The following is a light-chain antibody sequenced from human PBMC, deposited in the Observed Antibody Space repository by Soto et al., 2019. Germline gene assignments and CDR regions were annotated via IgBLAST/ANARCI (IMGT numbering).Light chain of an antibody. CDR1: QSISSSY. V-gene: IGKV3-20*01. CDR2: AAS. J-gene: IGKJ2*01. Sequence: EIVLTQSPCTLSLSPGEGGTLSCRASQSISSSYLAWYQQKPGQSPRLLIYAASSRATGIPDRFSGSGSGTDFTLTISRLEPEDFAVYYCQLYGGSHMFSFGQGTKVEIK. CDR3: QLYGGSHMFS.